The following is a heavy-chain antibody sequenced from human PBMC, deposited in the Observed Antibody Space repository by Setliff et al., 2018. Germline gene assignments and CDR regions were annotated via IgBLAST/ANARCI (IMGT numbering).Heavy chain of an antibody. CDR3: AGRDYGGGDS. CDR1: GDSISNTGYY. J-gene: IGHJ5*01. V-gene: IGHV4-39*02. CDR2: IYNSGTT. D-gene: IGHD4-17*01. Sequence: ETLSLTCIVAGDSISNTGYYWGWIRQPPGKGLEWIGRIYNSGTTNYNPSLKSRVTISADTSNNSFSLNLFSVTAADTAVYYCAGRDYGGGDSWGHGTLVTVSS.